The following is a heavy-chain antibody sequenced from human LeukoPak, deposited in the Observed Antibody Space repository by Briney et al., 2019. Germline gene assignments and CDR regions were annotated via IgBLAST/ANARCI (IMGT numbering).Heavy chain of an antibody. D-gene: IGHD2-8*01. J-gene: IGHJ4*02. Sequence: SETLSLTCAFYGGSFSGYYWSWIRQPPGKGLEWIGEINHSGSTNYNPSLKSRVTISVDTSKNQFSLKLSSVTAADTAVYYCARLCTNGVCYMGDYWGQGTLVTVSS. CDR2: INHSGST. CDR1: GGSFSGYY. V-gene: IGHV4-34*01. CDR3: ARLCTNGVCYMGDY.